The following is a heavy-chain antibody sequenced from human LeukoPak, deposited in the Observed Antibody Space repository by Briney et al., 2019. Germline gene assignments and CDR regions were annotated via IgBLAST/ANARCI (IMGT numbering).Heavy chain of an antibody. Sequence: GGSLRLSCAASGFTFSTYGMHWVRQAPGKGREWVAVIWSDGSNKYYADSVKGRFTISRDNSKNTLDLQMNSLRAEDTAVYYCARDTFDFDYWGQGTLVTVSS. CDR1: GFTFSTYG. J-gene: IGHJ4*02. CDR3: ARDTFDFDY. V-gene: IGHV3-33*01. CDR2: IWSDGSNK.